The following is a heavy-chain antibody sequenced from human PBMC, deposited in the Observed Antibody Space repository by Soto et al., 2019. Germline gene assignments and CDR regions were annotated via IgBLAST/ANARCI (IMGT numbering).Heavy chain of an antibody. CDR3: AKDLGGEQQLPDGMDV. Sequence: QVQLVESGGGVVQPGRSLRLSCAASGFTFSSYGMHWVRQAPGKGLEWVAVISYDGSNKYYADSVKGRFTISRDNSKNTLYLQMNSLRAEDTAVYYCAKDLGGEQQLPDGMDVW. CDR2: ISYDGSNK. J-gene: IGHJ6*01. CDR1: GFTFSSYG. V-gene: IGHV3-30*18. D-gene: IGHD6-13*01.